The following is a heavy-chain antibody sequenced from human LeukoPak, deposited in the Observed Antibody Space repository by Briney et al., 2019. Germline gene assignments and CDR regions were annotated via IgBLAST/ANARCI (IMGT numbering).Heavy chain of an antibody. CDR3: AKTPPSYGR. D-gene: IGHD1-14*01. J-gene: IGHJ4*02. Sequence: GGSLRLSCGVSGFXFDDYAIHWVRQAPGKGLEWVSLISGDGATAYYADSVKGRFTISRDNSKNSLYLQMNSLRTEDTALYYCAKTPPSYGRWGQGTLVTVSS. CDR1: GFXFDDYA. V-gene: IGHV3-43*02. CDR2: ISGDGATA.